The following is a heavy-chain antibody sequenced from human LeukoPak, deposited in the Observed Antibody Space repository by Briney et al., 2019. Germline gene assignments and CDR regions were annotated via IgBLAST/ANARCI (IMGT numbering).Heavy chain of an antibody. V-gene: IGHV3-53*01. CDR2: IYSGGST. CDR3: ARGGACSSTSCYFDP. CDR1: GFTVSSNY. J-gene: IGHJ5*02. Sequence: GGSLRLSCAASGFTVSSNYMSWVRQAPGKGLEWVSVIYSGGSTYYADSVKGRFTISRDNSKNTLYLQMNSLRAEDTAVYYCARGGACSSTSCYFDPWGQGTLVTVS. D-gene: IGHD2-2*01.